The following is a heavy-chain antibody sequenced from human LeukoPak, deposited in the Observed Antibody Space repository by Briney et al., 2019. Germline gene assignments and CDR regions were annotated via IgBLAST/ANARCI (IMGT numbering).Heavy chain of an antibody. CDR3: ARDRSASCYGCYYYYGMDV. D-gene: IGHD2-2*01. V-gene: IGHV3-21*01. Sequence: GALRLSCAASGFTFSSYSMTWVRQAPGKGLEWVSSISSSSSYIYYADSVKGRFTISRDNAKNSLYLQTNSLRAEDTAVYYCARDRSASCYGCYYYYGMDVWGQGTTVTVSS. J-gene: IGHJ6*02. CDR1: GFTFSSYS. CDR2: ISSSSSYI.